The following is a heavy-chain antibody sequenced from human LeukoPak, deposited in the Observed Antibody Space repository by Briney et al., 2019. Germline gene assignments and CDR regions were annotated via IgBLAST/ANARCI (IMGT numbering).Heavy chain of an antibody. CDR3: ARGFGFGESQRNYYMDV. J-gene: IGHJ6*03. V-gene: IGHV4-4*07. D-gene: IGHD3-10*01. Sequence: SETLSLTCTVSGGSISSYYWSWIRQPAGKGLEWIGRIYTSGSTNYNPSLKSRVTMSVDTSKNQFSLKLSSVTAADTAVYYCARGFGFGESQRNYYMDVWGKGTTVTISS. CDR2: IYTSGST. CDR1: GGSISSYY.